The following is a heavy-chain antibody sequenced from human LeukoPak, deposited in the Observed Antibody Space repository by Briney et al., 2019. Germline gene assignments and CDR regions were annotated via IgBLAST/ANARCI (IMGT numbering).Heavy chain of an antibody. J-gene: IGHJ4*02. D-gene: IGHD4-17*01. V-gene: IGHV4-59*12. CDR3: ARAAYGDYVLDY. CDR2: IYYTGTT. Sequence: SETLSLTCTMSGDSTNTYFWSWIRQPPGKGLEWIGYIYYTGTTNYNPSLKSRVTISVDTSKNQFSLKLSSVTAADTAVYYCARAAYGDYVLDYWGQGTLVTVSS. CDR1: GDSTNTYF.